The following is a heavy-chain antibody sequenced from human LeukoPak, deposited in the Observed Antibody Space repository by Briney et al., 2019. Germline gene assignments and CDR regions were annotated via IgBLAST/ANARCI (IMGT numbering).Heavy chain of an antibody. CDR1: GFTVSSSH. V-gene: IGHV3-53*01. CDR3: ARVYNYVFDY. CDR2: IYSGGDT. J-gene: IGHJ4*02. Sequence: PGGSLRLSCAAYGFTVSSSHMTWVRQAVGKGLEWVSFIYSGGDTSYEGSVKGRFTISRDNSKNTLYLQMNSLRAEDTAVYYCARVYNYVFDYWGQGTLVTVSS. D-gene: IGHD3-10*02.